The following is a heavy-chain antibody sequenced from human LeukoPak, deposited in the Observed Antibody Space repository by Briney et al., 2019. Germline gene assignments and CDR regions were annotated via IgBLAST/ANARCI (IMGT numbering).Heavy chain of an antibody. CDR2: ISDSGTT. J-gene: IGHJ4*02. D-gene: IGHD3-3*01. CDR1: GGSVHGTNHF. V-gene: IGHV4-39*01. Sequence: SETLSLTCTVSGGSVHGTNHFWGWIRQPPGEGLEWIATISDSGTTYYNPSLKSRISISADTSKNQISLKLNSVTVTDTAVYYCARRRGSSSYRDYWGQGTQVIVSS. CDR3: ARRRGSSSYRDY.